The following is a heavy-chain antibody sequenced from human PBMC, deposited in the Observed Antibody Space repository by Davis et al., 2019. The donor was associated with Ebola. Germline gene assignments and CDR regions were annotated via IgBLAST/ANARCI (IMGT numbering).Heavy chain of an antibody. J-gene: IGHJ4*02. CDR3: AKDVAIVTVPAAIDY. V-gene: IGHV3-9*01. CDR2: INWNSGSI. CDR1: GFTFDDYA. Sequence: PGGPLRLSCAASGFTFDDYAMHWVRHAPGKGMEWVSSINWNSGSIAYADSVKGRLTISRDNAKNSLYLQMSSLRPEDTAFYYCAKDVAIVTVPAAIDYWGQGTLVTVSS. D-gene: IGHD2-2*01.